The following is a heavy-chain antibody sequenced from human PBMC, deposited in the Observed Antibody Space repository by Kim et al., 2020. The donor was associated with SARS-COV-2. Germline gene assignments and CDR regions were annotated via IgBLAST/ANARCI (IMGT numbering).Heavy chain of an antibody. CDR2: ISSSSSYI. D-gene: IGHD3-3*01. V-gene: IGHV3-21*01. J-gene: IGHJ6*02. CDR1: GFTFSSYS. Sequence: GGSLRLSCAASGFTFSSYSMNWVRQAPGKGLEWVSSISSSSSYIYYADSVKGRFTISRDNAKNSLYLQMNSLRAEDTAVYYCARDRITIFGVVTPERYYYYYYGMDVWGQGTTVTVSS. CDR3: ARDRITIFGVVTPERYYYYYYGMDV.